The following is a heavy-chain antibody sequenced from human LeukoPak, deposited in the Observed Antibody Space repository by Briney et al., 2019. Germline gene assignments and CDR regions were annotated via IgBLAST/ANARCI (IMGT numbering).Heavy chain of an antibody. V-gene: IGHV1-69*05. CDR2: IIPIFGTA. CDR1: GGTFSSYA. J-gene: IGHJ4*02. CDR3: ARDKYYYDSSGYYPLDDY. D-gene: IGHD3-22*01. Sequence: SVKVSCKASGGTFSSYAISWVRQAPGQGLEWMGRIIPIFGTANYAQKFQGRVTITTDESTSTAYMELSSLRSEDTAVYYCARDKYYYDSSGYYPLDDYWGQGTLVTVSS.